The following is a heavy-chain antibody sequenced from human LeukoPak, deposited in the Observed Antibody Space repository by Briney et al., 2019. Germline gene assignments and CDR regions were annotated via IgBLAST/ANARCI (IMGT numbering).Heavy chain of an antibody. J-gene: IGHJ5*02. V-gene: IGHV4-34*01. CDR1: GGSFSGYY. D-gene: IGHD2-15*01. CDR3: ARVLAGTVVVVAATPGWFDP. Sequence: SETLSLTCAVYGGSFSGYYRSWIRQPPGKGLEWIGEINHSGSTNYNPSLKSRVTISVDTSKNQFSLKLSSVTAADTVVYYCARVLAGTVVVVAATPGWFDPWGQGTLVTVSS. CDR2: INHSGST.